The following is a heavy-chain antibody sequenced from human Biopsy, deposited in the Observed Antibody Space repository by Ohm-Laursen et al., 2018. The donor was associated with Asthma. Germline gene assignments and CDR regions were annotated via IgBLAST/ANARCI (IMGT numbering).Heavy chain of an antibody. CDR2: ISYDGRNT. V-gene: IGHV3-30*04. CDR1: GFTFDNYT. D-gene: IGHD2-21*02. Sequence: SLRLSCAASGFTFDNYTMHWVRQAPGKGLEWVTIISYDGRNTYYADSAEGRFTIPRDNSKNTLFLQMSSLRPEDTAVYYCARGGLHYYEYYGMDVWGQGTTVTVSS. CDR3: ARGGLHYYEYYGMDV. J-gene: IGHJ6*02.